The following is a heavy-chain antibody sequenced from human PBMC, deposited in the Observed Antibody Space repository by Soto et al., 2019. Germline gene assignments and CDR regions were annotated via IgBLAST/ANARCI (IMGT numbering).Heavy chain of an antibody. CDR3: VKGEYYYDGSACYPFDY. D-gene: IGHD3-22*01. J-gene: IGHJ4*02. CDR1: GFTFSIYA. Sequence: EVQLVESGGGLVQPGGSLRLSCSASGFTFSIYAMHWVRQAPGKGLEYVSSISTNGGSTHYADSVKGRFTISRDNSKNTVYLQMSSLRAEDTAVYYCVKGEYYYDGSACYPFDYWGQGTLVTVSS. CDR2: ISTNGGST. V-gene: IGHV3-64D*06.